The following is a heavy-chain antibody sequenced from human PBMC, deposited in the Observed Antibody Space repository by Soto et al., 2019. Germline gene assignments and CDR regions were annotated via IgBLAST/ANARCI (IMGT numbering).Heavy chain of an antibody. CDR1: GGSINSYY. CDR3: ARSSASYGDYFDY. Sequence: PSETLSLTCTVSGGSINSYYWSWIRQPPGKGLEWIGYIYYSGSTNYNPSLKSRVTISVDTSKNQFSLKLGSVTAADTAVYYCARSSASYGDYFDYWGQGTLVTVAS. V-gene: IGHV4-59*01. D-gene: IGHD4-17*01. CDR2: IYYSGST. J-gene: IGHJ4*02.